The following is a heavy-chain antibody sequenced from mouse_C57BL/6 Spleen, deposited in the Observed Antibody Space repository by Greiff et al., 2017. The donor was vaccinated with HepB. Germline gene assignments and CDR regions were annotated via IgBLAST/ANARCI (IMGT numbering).Heavy chain of an antibody. D-gene: IGHD1-1*01. CDR2: ISSGSSTI. V-gene: IGHV5-17*01. CDR3: ARVGYGSSPYAMDY. CDR1: GFTFSDYG. Sequence: EVKVVESGGGLVKPGGSLKLSCAASGFTFSDYGMHWVRQAPEKGLEWVAYISSGSSTIYYADTVKGRFTISRDNAKNTLFLQMTSLRSEDTAMYYCARVGYGSSPYAMDYWGQGTSVTVSS. J-gene: IGHJ4*01.